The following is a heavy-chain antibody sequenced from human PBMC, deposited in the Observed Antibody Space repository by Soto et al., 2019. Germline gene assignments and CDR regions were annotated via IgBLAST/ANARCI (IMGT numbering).Heavy chain of an antibody. CDR3: AKDQVIAARPEDYYYGMDV. Sequence: QVQLVESGGGVVQPGRSLRLSCAASGFTFSSYGMHWVRQAPGKGLEWVAVISYDGSNKYYADCVKGRFTISRDNSKNTLYLQMNSLRAEDTAVYYCAKDQVIAARPEDYYYGMDVWGQGTTVTVSS. CDR1: GFTFSSYG. J-gene: IGHJ6*02. V-gene: IGHV3-30*18. D-gene: IGHD6-6*01. CDR2: ISYDGSNK.